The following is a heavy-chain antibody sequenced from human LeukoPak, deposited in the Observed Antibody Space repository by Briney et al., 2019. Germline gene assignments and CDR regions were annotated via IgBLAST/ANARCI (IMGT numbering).Heavy chain of an antibody. Sequence: GGSLRLSCAASGFTFSSYSMNWVRQAPGKGLEWVSYISSSSSTIYYADSVKGRFTSSRDNSKNTLYLQMNNLRAEDTAAYYCAKGSFWGQGTLVTVSS. V-gene: IGHV3-48*01. CDR2: ISSSSSTI. J-gene: IGHJ4*02. CDR1: GFTFSSYS. CDR3: AKGSF. D-gene: IGHD3-10*01.